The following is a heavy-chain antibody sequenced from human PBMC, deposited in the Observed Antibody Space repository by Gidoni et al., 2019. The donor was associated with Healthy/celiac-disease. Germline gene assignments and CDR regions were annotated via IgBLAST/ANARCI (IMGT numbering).Heavy chain of an antibody. V-gene: IGHV1-69*01. D-gene: IGHD7-27*01. CDR3: ARGGERLFLTYGRWVDF. CDR2: IIPTFGTA. J-gene: IGHJ6*02. CDR1: GGTFSSNA. Sequence: QGQLGQAGGAGKKPGDSGRVYCKAAGGTFSSNASSWVRQAPGQGREWMGGIIPTFGTANSEQKSQGKVTITADESTSTAYMELRSLRSEVTAVYYCARGGERLFLTYGRWVDFWGQGTTVTVSS.